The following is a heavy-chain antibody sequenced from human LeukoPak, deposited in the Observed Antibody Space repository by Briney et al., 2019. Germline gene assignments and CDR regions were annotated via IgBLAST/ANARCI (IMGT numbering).Heavy chain of an antibody. CDR3: ARGPHPTYYDFWSGYYYNTPLTPRYYYYYYMDV. D-gene: IGHD3-3*01. CDR1: GGSISSYY. V-gene: IGHV4-4*07. CDR2: IYTSGST. J-gene: IGHJ6*03. Sequence: SETLSLTCTVSGGSISSYYWSWIRQPAGKGLEWIGRIYTSGSTNYNPSLKSRVTMSVDTSKNQFSLKLSSVTAADTAVYYCARGPHPTYYDFWSGYYYNTPLTPRYYYYYYMDVWGKGTTVTVSS.